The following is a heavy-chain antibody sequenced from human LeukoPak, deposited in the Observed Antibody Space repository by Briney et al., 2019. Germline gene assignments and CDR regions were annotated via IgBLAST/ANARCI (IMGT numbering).Heavy chain of an antibody. Sequence: GGSLRLSCAASGFTFSSYWMSWVRQAPGKGLEWVANIKQDGSEKYYVDPVKGRFTISRDNAKNSLYLQMNSLRAEDTAVYYCARDLGSGSYRSDYWGQGTLVTVSS. V-gene: IGHV3-7*05. D-gene: IGHD3-10*01. CDR2: IKQDGSEK. CDR1: GFTFSSYW. J-gene: IGHJ4*02. CDR3: ARDLGSGSYRSDY.